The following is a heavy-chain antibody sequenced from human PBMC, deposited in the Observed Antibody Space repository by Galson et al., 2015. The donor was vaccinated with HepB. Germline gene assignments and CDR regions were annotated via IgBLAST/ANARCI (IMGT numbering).Heavy chain of an antibody. V-gene: IGHV4-4*07. CDR3: ARDPHDIYYYDSSGYLGGGAFDI. J-gene: IGHJ3*02. CDR2: IYTSGST. Sequence: LSLTCTVSGGSISSYYWSWIRQPAGKGLEWIGRIYTSGSTNYNPSLKSRVTMSVDTSKNQFSLKLSSVTAADTAVYYCARDPHDIYYYDSSGYLGGGAFDIWGQGTMVTVSS. D-gene: IGHD3-22*01. CDR1: GGSISSYY.